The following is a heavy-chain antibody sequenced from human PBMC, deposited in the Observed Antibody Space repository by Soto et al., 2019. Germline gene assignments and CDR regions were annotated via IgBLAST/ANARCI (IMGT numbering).Heavy chain of an antibody. CDR1: GYTFTSYG. D-gene: IGHD6-6*01. CDR2: ISAYNGNT. CDR3: ARDRAVYQLRYYYGMDV. V-gene: IGHV1-18*01. J-gene: IGHJ6*02. Sequence: QVQLVQSGAEVKKPGASVKVSCKASGYTFTSYGISWVRQAPGQGLEWMGWISAYNGNTNYAQKLQGRVTMTTDTSTSTAYMELRSLRSDDTAVYYCARDRAVYQLRYYYGMDVWGQGTTVTVSS.